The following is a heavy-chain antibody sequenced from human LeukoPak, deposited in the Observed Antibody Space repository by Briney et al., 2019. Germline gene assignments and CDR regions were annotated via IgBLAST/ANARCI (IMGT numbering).Heavy chain of an antibody. D-gene: IGHD1-26*01. CDR3: ARRVVGATQNKYYYYMDV. Sequence: SETLSLTCTVSGASISSWYWSWIRQPPGKGLEWIGSIYYSGSTYYNPSLKSRVTISVDTSKNQFSLKLSSVTAADTAVYYCARRVVGATQNKYYYYMDVWGKGTTVTVSS. CDR1: GASISSWY. J-gene: IGHJ6*03. CDR2: IYYSGST. V-gene: IGHV4-39*01.